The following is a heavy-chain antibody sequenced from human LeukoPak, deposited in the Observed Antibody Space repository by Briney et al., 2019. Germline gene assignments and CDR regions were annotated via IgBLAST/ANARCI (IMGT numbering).Heavy chain of an antibody. D-gene: IGHD2-2*01. Sequence: SVKVSCKASGYTFTSYDISWVRQAPGQGLEWMGGIIPIFGTANYAQKFQGRVTITADESTSTAYMELSSLRSEDTAVYYCARDARHRYCSSTSCYRGWFDPWGQGTLVTVSS. V-gene: IGHV1-69*13. CDR2: IIPIFGTA. CDR3: ARDARHRYCSSTSCYRGWFDP. CDR1: GYTFTSYD. J-gene: IGHJ5*02.